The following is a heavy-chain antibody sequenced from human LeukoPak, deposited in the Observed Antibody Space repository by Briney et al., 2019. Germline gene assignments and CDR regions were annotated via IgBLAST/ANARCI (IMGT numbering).Heavy chain of an antibody. CDR1: GFTFSDYI. V-gene: IGHV3-72*01. J-gene: IGHJ3*02. CDR2: VRRRNKSYST. D-gene: IGHD3-10*01. Sequence: GGSLRLSCAASGFTFSDYIMDWVRQAPGKGLEWVGRVRRRNKSYSTEYAASVKGRFSISRDDSKNSLYLQMNSLRAEDTAVYYCAKALWFGDPKGDAFDIWGQGTMVTVSS. CDR3: AKALWFGDPKGDAFDI.